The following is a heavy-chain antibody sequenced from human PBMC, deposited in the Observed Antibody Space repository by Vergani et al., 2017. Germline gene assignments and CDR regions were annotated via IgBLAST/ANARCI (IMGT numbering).Heavy chain of an antibody. CDR1: GFTFDDYA. D-gene: IGHD7-27*01. CDR3: AKELTGAFDY. V-gene: IGHV3-9*01. J-gene: IGHJ4*02. Sequence: EVQLVESGGGLVQPGRSLRLSCAASGFTFDDYAMHWVRQAPGKGLEWVSGISWNSGSIGYADSVKGRFTISRDNAKNSLYLQMNSLRAADTALYYCAKELTGAFDYWGQGTLVTVSS. CDR2: ISWNSGSI.